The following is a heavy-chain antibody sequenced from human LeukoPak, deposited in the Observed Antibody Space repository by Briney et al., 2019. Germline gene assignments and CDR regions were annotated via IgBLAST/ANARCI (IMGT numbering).Heavy chain of an antibody. D-gene: IGHD3-22*01. J-gene: IGHJ4*02. CDR1: GFTFNSYW. Sequence: PGGSLRLSCAASGFTFNSYWMHWVRQAPGKGLVWVSRINSDGSSTSYADSVEGRFTIPRDNAKNTLYLQMNSLRAEDTAVYYCASLYYYDSSGYSEWGQGTLVTVSS. V-gene: IGHV3-74*01. CDR2: INSDGSST. CDR3: ASLYYYDSSGYSE.